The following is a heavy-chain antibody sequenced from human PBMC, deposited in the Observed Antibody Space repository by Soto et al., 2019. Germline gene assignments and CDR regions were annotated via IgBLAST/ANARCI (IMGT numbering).Heavy chain of an antibody. CDR3: AKMSDFWSGYYSPHYFDN. CDR1: GFTFSTYA. CDR2: VSGSGGNT. D-gene: IGHD3-3*01. Sequence: GGSLRLSCAASGFTFSTYAMSWVRQAPGKGLEWVSGVSGSGGNTYYADSVKGRFTISRDTYKNAVYVQMNSLRAEDTAVYYCAKMSDFWSGYYSPHYFDNWGQGTPVTVSS. V-gene: IGHV3-23*01. J-gene: IGHJ4*02.